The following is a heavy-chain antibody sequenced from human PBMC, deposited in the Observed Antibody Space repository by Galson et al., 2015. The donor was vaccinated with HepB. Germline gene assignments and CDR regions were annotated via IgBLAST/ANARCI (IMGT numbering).Heavy chain of an antibody. Sequence: QSGAEVKKPGESLKISCKGSGYRFSSYWIAWVRQMPGKGLEWMGIIYPGDSDTRYSPSFQGQVTISADKSISTAYLQWSSLKASDSAMYYCARHGGYSTGWYITAIDYWGQETPVTVSS. CDR2: IYPGDSDT. J-gene: IGHJ4*02. V-gene: IGHV5-51*01. CDR3: ARHGGYSTGWYITAIDY. D-gene: IGHD6-13*01. CDR1: GYRFSSYW.